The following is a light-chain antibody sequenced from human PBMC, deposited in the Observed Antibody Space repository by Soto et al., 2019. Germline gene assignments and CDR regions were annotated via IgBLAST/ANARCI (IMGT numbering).Light chain of an antibody. CDR3: SSYTSSSTTV. CDR2: DVS. V-gene: IGLV2-14*01. Sequence: QSVLTQPASVSGSPGQSITVSCTGTSSDVGGYNYVSWYQQHPGKAPKLMIYDVSNRPSGVSNRFSGSKSGNTASLTISGFQAEDEADYYCSSYTSSSTTVFGTGTKVTVL. J-gene: IGLJ1*01. CDR1: SSDVGGYNY.